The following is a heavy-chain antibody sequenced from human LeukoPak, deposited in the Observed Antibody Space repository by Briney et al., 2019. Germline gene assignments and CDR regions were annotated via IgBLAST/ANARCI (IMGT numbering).Heavy chain of an antibody. Sequence: PGGSLRLSCAASGFTFDDYAMHWVRQVPGKGLEWVSGISWNSGSIGYADSVKGRFTISRDNSKNSLYLQMNSLRAEDTAFYYCAKDMGGEGYNYETPFFDFWGQGTLVTVSS. D-gene: IGHD5-24*01. V-gene: IGHV3-9*01. J-gene: IGHJ4*02. CDR1: GFTFDDYA. CDR2: ISWNSGSI. CDR3: AKDMGGEGYNYETPFFDF.